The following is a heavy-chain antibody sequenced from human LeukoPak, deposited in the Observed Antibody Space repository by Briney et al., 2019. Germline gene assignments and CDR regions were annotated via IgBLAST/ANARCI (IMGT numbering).Heavy chain of an antibody. CDR2: ISAYNGNT. J-gene: IGHJ5*02. CDR1: GYTFTSYG. V-gene: IGHV1-18*01. D-gene: IGHD2-15*01. Sequence: ASVKVSCKASGYTFTSYGISWVRQAPGQGLEWMGWISAYNGNTNYAQKLQGRVTMTTDTSTSTAYMELRSLRSDDTAVYYCARVDIVVVVAANWFDPRGQGTLVTVSS. CDR3: ARVDIVVVVAANWFDP.